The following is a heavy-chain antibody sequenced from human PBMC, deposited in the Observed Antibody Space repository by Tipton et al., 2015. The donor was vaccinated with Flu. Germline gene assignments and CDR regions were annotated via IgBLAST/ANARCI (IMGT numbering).Heavy chain of an antibody. CDR2: IYTNANT. CDR3: ARHLRCGGDCYSPLPKSGFDP. Sequence: TLSLTCTVSGGSISRGSYYYNWIRQPAGKGLEWIGRIYTNANTNYKPSLKSRVTISVDTSKNQFSLKLSSVTAADTAVYYCARHLRCGGDCYSPLPKSGFDPWGQGTLVTVSS. D-gene: IGHD2-21*02. J-gene: IGHJ5*02. CDR1: GGSISRGSYY. V-gene: IGHV4-61*02.